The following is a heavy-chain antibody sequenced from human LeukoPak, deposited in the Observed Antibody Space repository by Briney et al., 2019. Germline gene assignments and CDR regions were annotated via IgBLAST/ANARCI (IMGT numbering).Heavy chain of an antibody. D-gene: IGHD2/OR15-2a*01. CDR3: ARASIGYSPYAFDI. J-gene: IGHJ3*02. CDR1: GGSISSSSYY. V-gene: IGHV4-39*07. CDR2: INHSGST. Sequence: PSETLSLTCTVSGGSISSSSYYWGWIRQPPGKGLEWIGEINHSGSTNYNPSLKSRVTISVDTSKNQFSLKLSSVTAADTAVYYCARASIGYSPYAFDIWGQGTMVTVSS.